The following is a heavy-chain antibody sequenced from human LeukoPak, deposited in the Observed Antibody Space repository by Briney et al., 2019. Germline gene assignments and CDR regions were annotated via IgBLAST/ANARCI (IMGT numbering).Heavy chain of an antibody. CDR1: GFTFSSYA. CDR3: ARSGVPGWELLRDYYYYYMDV. CDR2: ISYDGSKK. Sequence: GRSLGLSCAASGFTFSSYAMHWVRQAPGKGLEWVAVISYDGSKKYYADSVKGRFTISRDNSKNRLYLQMNSLRAEDTAVYYCARSGVPGWELLRDYYYYYMDVWGKGTTVTISS. J-gene: IGHJ6*03. D-gene: IGHD1-26*01. V-gene: IGHV3-30*04.